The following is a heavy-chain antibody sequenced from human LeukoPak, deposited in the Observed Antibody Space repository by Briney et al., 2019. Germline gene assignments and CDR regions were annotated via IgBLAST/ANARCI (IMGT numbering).Heavy chain of an antibody. CDR3: ARDGLWGWVQYDY. J-gene: IGHJ4*02. D-gene: IGHD5-24*01. CDR1: GFTFSRHA. Sequence: GGSLRLSCAVSGFTFSRHAMGWVRQAPGKGLEWVAGITDNGGDRNYGDSVKGRFTIARDNTKSTLDLQMNSLRTEDTALYYCARDGLWGWVQYDYWGQGILVTVSS. CDR2: ITDNGGDR. V-gene: IGHV3-23*01.